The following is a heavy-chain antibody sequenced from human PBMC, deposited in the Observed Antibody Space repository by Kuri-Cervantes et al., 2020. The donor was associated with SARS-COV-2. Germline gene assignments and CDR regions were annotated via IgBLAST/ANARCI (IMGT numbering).Heavy chain of an antibody. CDR2: IYYSGST. CDR3: ATSPPIVGASNWFDP. Sequence: SETLSLTCTVSGGSISSHYWSWIRQPPGKGLEWIGYIYYSGSTNYNPSLKSRVTISVDTSKNQFSLKLSSVTAADTAVYYCATSPPIVGASNWFDPWGQGTLVTVSS. D-gene: IGHD1-26*01. V-gene: IGHV4-59*11. CDR1: GGSISSHY. J-gene: IGHJ5*02.